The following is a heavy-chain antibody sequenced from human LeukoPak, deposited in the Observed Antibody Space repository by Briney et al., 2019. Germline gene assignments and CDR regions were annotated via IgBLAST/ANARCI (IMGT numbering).Heavy chain of an antibody. D-gene: IGHD2-15*01. V-gene: IGHV3-74*01. J-gene: IGHJ4*02. CDR2: INSDGSST. CDR3: AREGYCSGSTCPDY. CDR1: GFTFSSYW. Sequence: GGSLRLSCAASGFTFSSYWMHWVRQAPGKGLVWVSRINSDGSSTSYADSVKGRFTISRDNAKNSLYLQMNSLRAEDTAVYYCAREGYCSGSTCPDYWGQGTLVTVSS.